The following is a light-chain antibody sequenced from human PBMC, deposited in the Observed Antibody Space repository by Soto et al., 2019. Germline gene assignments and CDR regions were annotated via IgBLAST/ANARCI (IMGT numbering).Light chain of an antibody. CDR2: SAS. J-gene: IGKJ3*01. Sequence: DIQMTQSPSSLSASVGDRVTITCRASRGLASYLAWYQQRPGKVPQLLIYSASTLHSGVPSRFSGSGSGTDYTLTISSLQPEDFATYFCQNYYSAPFTFGPGTTVDVK. CDR3: QNYYSAPFT. V-gene: IGKV1-27*01. CDR1: RGLASY.